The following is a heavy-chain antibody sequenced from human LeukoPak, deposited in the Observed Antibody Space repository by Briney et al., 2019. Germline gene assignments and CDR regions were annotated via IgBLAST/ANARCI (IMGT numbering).Heavy chain of an antibody. CDR1: GFTSSSYG. J-gene: IGHJ4*02. V-gene: IGHV3-30*18. CDR2: ISYDGSNK. CDR3: AKDSPSAPVTSV. Sequence: PGGSLRLSCAASGFTSSSYGMHWVRQAPGKGLEWVAIISYDGSNKYYADSVKGRFTISRDNSKNTLYLQMNSLRAEDTAVYYCAKDSPSAPVTSVWGQGTLVTVSS. D-gene: IGHD4-17*01.